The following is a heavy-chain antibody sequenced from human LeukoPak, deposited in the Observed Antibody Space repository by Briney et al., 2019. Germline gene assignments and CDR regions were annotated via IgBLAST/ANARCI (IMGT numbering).Heavy chain of an antibody. D-gene: IGHD5-18*01. Sequence: GGSLRLSCAASGFIFSKALMCCVPRTPGKGLEWGCRIKRKADRGTAAYAPRVEGRFTISRDDSKNTLCQRMTSLKTEGTAVNYCTTGGYNSDIWGQGTMVTVSS. CDR1: GFIFSKAL. CDR2: IKRKADRGTA. V-gene: IGHV3-15*01. CDR3: TTGGYNSDI. J-gene: IGHJ3*02.